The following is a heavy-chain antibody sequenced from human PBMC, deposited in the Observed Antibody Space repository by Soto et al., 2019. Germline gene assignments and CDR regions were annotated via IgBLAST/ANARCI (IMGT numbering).Heavy chain of an antibody. CDR1: GLTVSSNY. Sequence: GGSLRLSCAASGLTVSSNYMSWVRQAPGKGLEWVSVISGSDDSTYYADSVKGRFTISRDNSKNTLYLQMNSLRAEDTAVYYCAKRSSSSTFDYWGQGTLVTVSS. CDR2: ISGSDDST. J-gene: IGHJ4*02. CDR3: AKRSSSSTFDY. D-gene: IGHD6-6*01. V-gene: IGHV3-23*01.